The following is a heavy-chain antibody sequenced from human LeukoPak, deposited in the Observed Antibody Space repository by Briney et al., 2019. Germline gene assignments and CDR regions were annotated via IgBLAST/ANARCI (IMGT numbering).Heavy chain of an antibody. CDR2: ISSDKNNK. J-gene: IGHJ4*02. CDR1: GFTFSNYA. D-gene: IGHD5-18*01. CDR3: AKDLDTAMAN. V-gene: IGHV3-30-3*01. Sequence: PGGSLRLSCAASGFTFSNYAMHWVRQAPGKGLDWVAIISSDKNNKYYADSVKGRFTISRDNSKNTPYLQMNSLRAEDTAVYYCAKDLDTAMANWGQGTLVTVSS.